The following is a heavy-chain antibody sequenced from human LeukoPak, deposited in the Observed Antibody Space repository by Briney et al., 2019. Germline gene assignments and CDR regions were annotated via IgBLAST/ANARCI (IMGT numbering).Heavy chain of an antibody. CDR1: GFTFSSYA. D-gene: IGHD1-26*01. V-gene: IGHV3-23*01. CDR3: AKDYLVGATVNWFDS. J-gene: IGHJ5*01. CDR2: ISGSGGST. Sequence: GGSLRLSCAASGFTFSSYAMSWVRQAPGRGLEWVSAISGSGGSTYYADSVEGRFTISRDNSKNTLYLQMNSLKAEDTAVYYCAKDYLVGATVNWFDSWGQGTLVTVSS.